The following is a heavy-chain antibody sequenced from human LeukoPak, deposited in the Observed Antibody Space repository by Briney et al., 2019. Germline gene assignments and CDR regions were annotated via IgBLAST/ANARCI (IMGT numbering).Heavy chain of an antibody. CDR1: GGSISSSS. CDR2: ISSSSSYI. J-gene: IGHJ5*02. CDR3: AREGYFRWDP. D-gene: IGHD6-13*01. V-gene: IGHV3-21*01. Sequence: PSETLSLTCIVSGGSISSSSYYWGWIRQPPGKGLEWVSSISSSSSYIYYADSVKGRFTISRDNAKNSLYLQMNSLRAEDTAVYYCAREGYFRWDPWGQGTLVTVSS.